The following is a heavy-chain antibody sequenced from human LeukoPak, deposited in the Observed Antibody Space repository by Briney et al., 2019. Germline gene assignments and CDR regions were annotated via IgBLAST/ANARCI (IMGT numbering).Heavy chain of an antibody. CDR2: INHSGST. Sequence: PSGTLSVTCAVHGGSFNGYYWSWILQPPGRRLEWIGEINHSGSTNYNPSLKSRVTISVDTSKNQFSLKLSSVAAADTAVYYCARRGSSSSWLYYFDYWGQGTLVTVSS. CDR3: ARRGSSSSWLYYFDY. V-gene: IGHV4-34*01. D-gene: IGHD6-13*01. J-gene: IGHJ4*02. CDR1: GGSFNGYY.